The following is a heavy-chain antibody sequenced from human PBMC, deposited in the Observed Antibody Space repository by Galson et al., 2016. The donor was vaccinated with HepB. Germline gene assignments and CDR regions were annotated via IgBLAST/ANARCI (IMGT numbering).Heavy chain of an antibody. Sequence: SLRLSCAASGLTLTNFGINWIRQAPGKGLEWVSGISVSGDHVYYADSVKGRLTIYREKSKNTVYLQMNSLRAEDTAVYYCGRGSGGDVYNFGAYWGQGTRVTVSS. CDR2: ISVSGDHV. CDR3: GRGSGGDVYNFGAY. D-gene: IGHD5-24*01. V-gene: IGHV3-23*01. J-gene: IGHJ4*02. CDR1: GLTLTNFG.